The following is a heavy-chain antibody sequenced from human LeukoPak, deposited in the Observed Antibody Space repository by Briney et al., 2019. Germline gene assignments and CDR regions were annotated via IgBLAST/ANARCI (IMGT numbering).Heavy chain of an antibody. CDR2: IIPILGIA. D-gene: IGHD3-3*01. Sequence: SVKVSCKASGGTFSSYAISWVRQAPGQGLEWMGRIIPILGIANYAQKFQGRVTITADKSTSTAYMELSSLRSEDTAVYYCAREGLADYDFWSGYQYYFDYWGQGTLVTVSS. V-gene: IGHV1-69*04. CDR1: GGTFSSYA. CDR3: AREGLADYDFWSGYQYYFDY. J-gene: IGHJ4*02.